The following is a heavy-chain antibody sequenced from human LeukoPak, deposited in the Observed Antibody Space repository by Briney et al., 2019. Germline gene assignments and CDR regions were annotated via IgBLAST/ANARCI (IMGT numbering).Heavy chain of an antibody. J-gene: IGHJ4*02. D-gene: IGHD6-13*01. Sequence: PGGSLRLSCAASGFTLSSYWMSWVRQAPGKGLEWVANIKQDGSAIYYVDSVKGRFTISRDNAKNSLYLQMNSLRAEDTAVYYCARCGVGVAAAAANCWGRGTLLTVSS. V-gene: IGHV3-7*01. CDR3: ARCGVGVAAAAANC. CDR1: GFTLSSYW. CDR2: IKQDGSAI.